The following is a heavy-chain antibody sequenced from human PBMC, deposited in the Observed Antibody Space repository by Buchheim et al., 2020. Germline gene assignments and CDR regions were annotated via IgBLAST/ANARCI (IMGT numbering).Heavy chain of an antibody. J-gene: IGHJ6*03. D-gene: IGHD6-6*01. Sequence: EVQLVESGGGLIQPGGSLRLSCSASGFTFSSYTMNWVRQAPGKGLEWISCISSSSGSKYYADSVRGRFTIYRDNAKNSLYLQMNSLRVEDTAMYYCARASSSSYFYYYYMDVWGKGTT. CDR1: GFTFSSYT. CDR3: ARASSSSYFYYYYMDV. V-gene: IGHV3-48*01. CDR2: ISSSSGSK.